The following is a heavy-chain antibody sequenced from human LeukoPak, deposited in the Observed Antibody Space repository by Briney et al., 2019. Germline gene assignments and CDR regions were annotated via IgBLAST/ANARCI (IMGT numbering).Heavy chain of an antibody. J-gene: IGHJ4*02. CDR2: IYYSGST. Sequence: SGTLSLTRTVSGGSISSSSYYWGWIRQPPGKGLEWIGSIYYSGSTYYNPSLKSRVTISVDTSKNQFSLKLSSVTAADTAVYYCARDLVGAMVYWGQGTLVTVSS. CDR3: ARDLVGAMVY. V-gene: IGHV4-39*07. CDR1: GGSISSSSYY. D-gene: IGHD1-26*01.